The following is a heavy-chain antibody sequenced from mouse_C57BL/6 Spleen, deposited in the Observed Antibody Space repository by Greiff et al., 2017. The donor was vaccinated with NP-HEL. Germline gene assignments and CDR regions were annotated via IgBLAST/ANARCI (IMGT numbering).Heavy chain of an antibody. CDR2: ISSGGSYT. V-gene: IGHV5-6*01. CDR3: AVQGTTAHYFDY. Sequence: EVKLMESGGDLVKPGGSLKLSCAASGFTFSSYGMSWVRQTPDKRLEWVATISSGGSYTYYPDSVKGRFTISRDNAKNTLYLQMSSLKSEDTAMYYRAVQGTTAHYFDYWVQGTTLTVSS. D-gene: IGHD1-2*01. CDR1: GFTFSSYG. J-gene: IGHJ2*01.